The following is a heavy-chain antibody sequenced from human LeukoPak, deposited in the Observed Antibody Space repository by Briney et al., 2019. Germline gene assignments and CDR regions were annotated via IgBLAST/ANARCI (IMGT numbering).Heavy chain of an antibody. Sequence: PSQTLSLTCAVSGGSISSGDYSWSWIRQPPGKDLEWIGYIYHSGRTYHNPSLKSRVTISVDRSKNQFSLKVRSVTAADTAVYYCARRTYSSGYYYVGFWGQGTLVTVSS. V-gene: IGHV4-30-2*01. D-gene: IGHD3-22*01. CDR1: GGSISSGDYS. J-gene: IGHJ4*02. CDR2: IYHSGRT. CDR3: ARRTYSSGYYYVGF.